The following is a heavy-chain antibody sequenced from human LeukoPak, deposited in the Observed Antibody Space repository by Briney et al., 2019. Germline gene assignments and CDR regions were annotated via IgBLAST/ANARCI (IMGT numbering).Heavy chain of an antibody. CDR3: ARLAIPASIESWFDP. V-gene: IGHV4-39*02. CDR2: FYYSGGT. CDR1: GGSITSTNYY. Sequence: SDTLSLTCTVSGGSITSTNYYWGWIRQPPGKGLEWIGSFYYSGGTYYNPSLKSRVTISVDTSKNHFSLKLSSVTAADTAVYYCARLAIPASIESWFDPWGQGNLVTVSS. J-gene: IGHJ5*02. D-gene: IGHD2-2*02.